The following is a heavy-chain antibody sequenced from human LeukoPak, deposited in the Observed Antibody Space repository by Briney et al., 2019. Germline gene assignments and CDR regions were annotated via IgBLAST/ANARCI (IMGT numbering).Heavy chain of an antibody. CDR2: ISGSGGST. J-gene: IGHJ1*01. V-gene: IGHV3-23*01. D-gene: IGHD3-22*01. CDR1: GFTFSSYA. Sequence: GGSLRLSCAASGFTFSSYAMSWVRQAPGKGLEWVSAISGSGGSTYYADSVKGRFTISRDNSKNTLYLQMNSLRAEDTAIYYCATHYDSSGYPRYFQHWGQGTLVTVSS. CDR3: ATHYDSSGYPRYFQH.